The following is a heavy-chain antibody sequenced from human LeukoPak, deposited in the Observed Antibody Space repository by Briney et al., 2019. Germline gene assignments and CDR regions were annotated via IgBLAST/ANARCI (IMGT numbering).Heavy chain of an antibody. J-gene: IGHJ3*02. CDR3: VRGSEGWTDGRAFDI. CDR2: IYHSGNT. V-gene: IGHV4-38-2*02. D-gene: IGHD6-19*01. Sequence: PSETLSLTCSVSAYSISSGFFWGWIRQPPGKGLEWIGSIYHSGNTYYNPSLKSRVTISVDTSKNQFSLRLTSVTAADTAVYYCVRGSEGWTDGRAFDIWGQGTMVTVSS. CDR1: AYSISSGFF.